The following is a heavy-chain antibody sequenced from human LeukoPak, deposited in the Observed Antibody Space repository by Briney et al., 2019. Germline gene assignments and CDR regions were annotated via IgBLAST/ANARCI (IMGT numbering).Heavy chain of an antibody. V-gene: IGHV4-31*11. CDR3: ARDAAVAGSHFDY. CDR2: IYYSGST. CDR1: GGSFSGYH. J-gene: IGHJ4*02. Sequence: SETLSLTCAVYGGSFSGYHWSWIRQPPGKGLEWIGYIYYSGSTYYNPSLKSRVTISVDTSKNQFSLKLSSVTAADTAVYYCARDAAVAGSHFDYWGQGTLVTVSS. D-gene: IGHD6-19*01.